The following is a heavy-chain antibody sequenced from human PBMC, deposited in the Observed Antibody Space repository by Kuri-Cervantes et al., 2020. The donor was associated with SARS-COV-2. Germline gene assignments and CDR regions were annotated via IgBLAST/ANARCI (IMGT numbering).Heavy chain of an antibody. CDR1: GFTVSTNY. D-gene: IGHD6-19*01. Sequence: GGSLRLSCAASGFTVSTNYMSWVRQAPGKELGWVSIIYSGGTTYYADSVKGRFTISRDNSKNTVNLQMNSLRSEDTALYYCARAGYSTGWFPYWYFDLWGRGTLVTV. CDR2: IYSGGTT. CDR3: ARAGYSTGWFPYWYFDL. J-gene: IGHJ2*01. V-gene: IGHV3-53*01.